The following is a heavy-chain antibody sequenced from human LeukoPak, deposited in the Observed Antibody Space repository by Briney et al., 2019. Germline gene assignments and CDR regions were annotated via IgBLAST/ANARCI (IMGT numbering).Heavy chain of an antibody. Sequence: VGSLRLSCAASGFTFSGYWMSWVRQAPGKGLEWVANINKDGSERYNVDSVKGRFTISRDNANKSLYLQMNSLRAEDTSVYYCARESKGRSKIDYWGQGTLVTVSS. V-gene: IGHV3-7*01. CDR2: INKDGSER. J-gene: IGHJ4*02. CDR3: ARESKGRSKIDY. D-gene: IGHD4-17*01. CDR1: GFTFSGYW.